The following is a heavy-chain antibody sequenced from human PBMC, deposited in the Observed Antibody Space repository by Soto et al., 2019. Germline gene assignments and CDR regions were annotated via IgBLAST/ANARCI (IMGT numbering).Heavy chain of an antibody. CDR2: ISSNGGST. CDR3: VKGGLWFGSPPPPTLDY. J-gene: IGHJ4*02. D-gene: IGHD3-10*01. V-gene: IGHV3-64D*06. CDR1: GFTFSSYA. Sequence: GGSLRLSCSASGFTFSSYAMHWVRQAPGKGLEYVSAISSNGGSTYYADSVKGRFTISRDNSKNTLYLQMSSLRAEDTAVYYCVKGGLWFGSPPPPTLDYWGQGTLVTVS.